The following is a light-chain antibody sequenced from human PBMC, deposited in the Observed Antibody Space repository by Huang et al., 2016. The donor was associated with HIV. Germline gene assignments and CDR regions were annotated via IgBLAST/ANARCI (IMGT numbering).Light chain of an antibody. CDR3: QQYYNTPFT. Sequence: DIVMTQSPDSLAVSLGERAAINCKSSQSLLYRSNNKNYLAWYQQKPGQPPKLLIYWASTRESGVPDRFRGSGSGKDFTLTISSLQAADVAVYYCQQYYNTPFTFGPGTKVDIK. CDR1: QSLLYRSNNKNY. J-gene: IGKJ3*01. CDR2: WAS. V-gene: IGKV4-1*01.